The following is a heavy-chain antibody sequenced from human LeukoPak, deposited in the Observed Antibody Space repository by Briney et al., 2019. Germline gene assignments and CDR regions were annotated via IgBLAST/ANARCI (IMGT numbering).Heavy chain of an antibody. CDR2: IIGSGGST. Sequence: PGGALRLSCAASGCTFSNYVMSWARQAPGRGLEWVSSIIGSGGSTYYADSVKGRFTIPRDNSKNTLYLKMNSLRADDTALYYCAEEVGATYPTFDYWGQGTLVTVSS. D-gene: IGHD1-26*01. CDR1: GCTFSNYV. CDR3: AEEVGATYPTFDY. V-gene: IGHV3-23*01. J-gene: IGHJ4*02.